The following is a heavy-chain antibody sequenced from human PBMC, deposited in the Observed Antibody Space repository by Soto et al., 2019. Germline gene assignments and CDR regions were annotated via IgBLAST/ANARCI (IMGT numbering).Heavy chain of an antibody. V-gene: IGHV3-21*06. CDR1: GFPFTRYS. CDR2: ISSTTNYI. J-gene: IGHJ4*02. CDR3: ARESEDLTSNFDY. Sequence: LRLSCAASGFPFTRYSMNWVRQTPVNGLEWVSSISSTTNYIYYGDSMKGRFTISRDNAKNSLYLEMNSLRAEDTAVYYCARESEDLTSNFDYWGQGTLVTVSS.